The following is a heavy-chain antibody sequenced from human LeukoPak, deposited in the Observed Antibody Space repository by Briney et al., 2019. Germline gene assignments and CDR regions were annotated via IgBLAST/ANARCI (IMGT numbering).Heavy chain of an antibody. CDR3: TTELGGDY. CDR2: ISTSGSTV. Sequence: GGSLRLSCAVSGFTFSSSEMNWVRQAPGKGLEWVSYISTSGSTVYYADSVKGQFTISRDNAKNSLYLQMNSLGVEDTAVYYCTTELGGDYWGQGTLVTVSS. V-gene: IGHV3-48*03. CDR1: GFTFSSSE. J-gene: IGHJ4*02.